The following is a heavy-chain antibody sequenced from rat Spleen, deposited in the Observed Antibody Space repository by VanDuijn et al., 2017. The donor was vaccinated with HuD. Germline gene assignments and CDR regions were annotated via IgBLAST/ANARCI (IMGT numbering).Heavy chain of an antibody. V-gene: IGHV5-25*01. Sequence: EVQLVESGGGLVQPGRSLKLSCAASGFTFSNYYMAWVRQAPKKGLEWVATISTSGSRTYYPDSVKGRFTISRDNAKTSLYLQMNSLKSEDTATYYCARGLMYTTDRAPMDAWGQGASVTVSS. CDR2: ISTSGSRT. CDR3: ARGLMYTTDRAPMDA. D-gene: IGHD1-6*01. CDR1: GFTFSNYY. J-gene: IGHJ4*01.